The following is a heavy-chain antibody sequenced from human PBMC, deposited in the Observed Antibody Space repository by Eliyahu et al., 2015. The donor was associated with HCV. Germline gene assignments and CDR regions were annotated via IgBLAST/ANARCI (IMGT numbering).Heavy chain of an antibody. D-gene: IGHD3-10*01. CDR2: IYYSGST. V-gene: IGHV4-39*01. CDR3: ARLPTMVRGVIINSP. J-gene: IGHJ5*02. CDR1: GGSISSSSYY. Sequence: QLQLQESGPGLVKPSETLSLTCTVXGGSISSSSYYWGWIRQPPGKGLGWIGSIYYSGSTYYNPSLKSRVTISVDTSKNQFSLKLSSVTAADTAVYYCARLPTMVRGVIINSPWGQGTLVTVSS.